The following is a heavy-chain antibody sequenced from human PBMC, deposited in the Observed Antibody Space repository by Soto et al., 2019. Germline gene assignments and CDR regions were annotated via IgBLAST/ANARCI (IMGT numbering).Heavy chain of an antibody. J-gene: IGHJ4*02. Sequence: GGSLRLSCAASGFTFSNAWMNWVRQAPGKGLEWVGRIKSKTDGGTTDYAAPVKGRFTISRDDSKNTLYLQMNSLKTEDTAVYYCTTRKDYDILTGYYPLSLDYWGQGTLVTVSS. CDR1: GFTFSNAW. CDR2: IKSKTDGGTT. V-gene: IGHV3-15*07. D-gene: IGHD3-9*01. CDR3: TTRKDYDILTGYYPLSLDY.